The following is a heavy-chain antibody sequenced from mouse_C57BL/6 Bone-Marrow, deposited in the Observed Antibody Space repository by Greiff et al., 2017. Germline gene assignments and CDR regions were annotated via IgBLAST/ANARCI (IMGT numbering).Heavy chain of an antibody. D-gene: IGHD1-1*01. CDR2: IDPETGGT. Sequence: QVQLQQSGAELVRPGASVTLSCKASGYTFTDYEMHWVKQTPVHGLEWIGAIDPETGGTAYNQKFKGKAILTADKSSSTAYMELRSLTSEDSAVYYCTRRGYYGSSPDYWGQGTTRTVSS. V-gene: IGHV1-15*01. CDR1: GYTFTDYE. CDR3: TRRGYYGSSPDY. J-gene: IGHJ2*01.